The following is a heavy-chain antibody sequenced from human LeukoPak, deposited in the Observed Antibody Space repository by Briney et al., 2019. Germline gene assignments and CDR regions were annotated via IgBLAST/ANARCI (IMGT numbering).Heavy chain of an antibody. Sequence: SETLSLTCTVSGGSISSNSYYWDWIRQPPGKGLEWIGSIYYSGSTYYNPSLKSRVTISVDTSKNQFSLKLSSVTAADTAVYYCAREVTTVGYFDYWGQGTLVTVSS. CDR3: AREVTTVGYFDY. D-gene: IGHD4-23*01. J-gene: IGHJ4*02. CDR1: GGSISSNSYY. V-gene: IGHV4-39*02. CDR2: IYYSGST.